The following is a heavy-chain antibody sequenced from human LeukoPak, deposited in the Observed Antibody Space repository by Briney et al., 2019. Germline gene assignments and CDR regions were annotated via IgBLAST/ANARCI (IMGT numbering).Heavy chain of an antibody. CDR1: GFTFSSYG. CDR3: ARVYDSSGYYYY. D-gene: IGHD3-22*01. V-gene: IGHV3-30*03. J-gene: IGHJ4*02. CDR2: ISYDGSNK. Sequence: GGSLRLSCAASGFTFSSYGMHWVRQAPGKGLEWVAVISYDGSNKFYPDSVKGRFTISRDNSKNTLYLQMNSLRAEDTAVYYCARVYDSSGYYYYWGQGTLVTVSS.